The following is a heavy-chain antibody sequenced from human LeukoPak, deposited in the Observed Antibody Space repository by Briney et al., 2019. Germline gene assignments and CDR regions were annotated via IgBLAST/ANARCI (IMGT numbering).Heavy chain of an antibody. CDR1: GFTFSSYS. Sequence: PGGSLRLSCAASGFTFSSYSMNWVRPAPGKGLEWVSYISSSSSTIYYADSVKGRFTISRDNAKNSLYLQMNSLRAEDTAVYYCARDRIAVAVNWFDPWGQGTLVTVSS. D-gene: IGHD6-19*01. V-gene: IGHV3-48*04. CDR2: ISSSSSTI. CDR3: ARDRIAVAVNWFDP. J-gene: IGHJ5*02.